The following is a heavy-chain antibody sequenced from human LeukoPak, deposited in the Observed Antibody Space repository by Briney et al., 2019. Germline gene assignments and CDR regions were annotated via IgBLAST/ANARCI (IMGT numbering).Heavy chain of an antibody. J-gene: IGHJ4*02. CDR3: ARGGGRYSVDY. Sequence: ASVKVSCKASGYTFIDYYMHWVRHAPGQGLELIGWISPNSGGTKSVQKFQGRVTMTRDTSITTVYMELSGLSLDDTAVYYCARGGGRYSVDYWGQGTLVIVSS. CDR2: ISPNSGGT. D-gene: IGHD1-26*01. V-gene: IGHV1-2*02. CDR1: GYTFIDYY.